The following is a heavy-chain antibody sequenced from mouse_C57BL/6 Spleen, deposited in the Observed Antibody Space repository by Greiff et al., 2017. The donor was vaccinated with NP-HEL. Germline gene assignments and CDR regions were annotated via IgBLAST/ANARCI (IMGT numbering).Heavy chain of an antibody. CDR1: GYTFTSYW. CDR2: IHPNSGST. D-gene: IGHD1-1*02. J-gene: IGHJ3*01. V-gene: IGHV1-64*01. Sequence: VQLQQPGAELVKPGASVKLSCKASGYTFTSYWMHWVKQRPGQGLEWIGMIHPNSGSTNYNEKFKSKATLTVDKSSSTAYMQLSSLTSEDSAVYYCARNPGRGWFAYWGQGTLVTVSA. CDR3: ARNPGRGWFAY.